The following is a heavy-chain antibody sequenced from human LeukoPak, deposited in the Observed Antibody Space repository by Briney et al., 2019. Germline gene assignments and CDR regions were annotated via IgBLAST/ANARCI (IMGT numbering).Heavy chain of an antibody. D-gene: IGHD4-17*01. Sequence: PGGSLRLSCAASGFTFSSYWMSWVRQAPGKGLEWVTNIKQDGSEKYYVDSVKGRFTISRDNAKNSLYLQMNSLRAEDTAVYYCARVRGHDYGDYGKAQYYYYYYMDVWGKGTTVTISS. CDR1: GFTFSSYW. CDR3: ARVRGHDYGDYGKAQYYYYYYMDV. V-gene: IGHV3-7*01. J-gene: IGHJ6*03. CDR2: IKQDGSEK.